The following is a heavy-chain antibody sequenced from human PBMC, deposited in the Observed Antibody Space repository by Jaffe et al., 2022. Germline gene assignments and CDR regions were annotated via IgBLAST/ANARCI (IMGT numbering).Heavy chain of an antibody. CDR2: TYYRSKWYN. CDR1: GDSVSSNSVT. Sequence: QVQLQQSGPGLVKPSQTLSLTCAISGDSVSSNSVTWNWIRQSPSRGLEWLGRTYYRSKWYNDYALSVKSRITINPDTSKNQFSLQLNSVTPDDTAVYYCARSDCSGGTCYSGLDYWGQGTLVTVSS. D-gene: IGHD2-15*01. CDR3: ARSDCSGGTCYSGLDY. V-gene: IGHV6-1*01. J-gene: IGHJ4*02.